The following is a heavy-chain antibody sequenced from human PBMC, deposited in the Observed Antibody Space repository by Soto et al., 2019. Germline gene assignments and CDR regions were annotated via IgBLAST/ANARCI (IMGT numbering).Heavy chain of an antibody. J-gene: IGHJ4*02. CDR3: AKVATGCTNGVCYPPYSFDY. CDR2: ISGSGDTT. Sequence: GGSLRLSCAASGFTFSSYAMSWVRQAPGKGLEWVSGISGSGDTTYDADSVKGRFTISRDNSKNTLYLQKNSLRAEDTAVYYCAKVATGCTNGVCYPPYSFDYWSQGTLVTVSS. CDR1: GFTFSSYA. V-gene: IGHV3-23*01. D-gene: IGHD2-8*01.